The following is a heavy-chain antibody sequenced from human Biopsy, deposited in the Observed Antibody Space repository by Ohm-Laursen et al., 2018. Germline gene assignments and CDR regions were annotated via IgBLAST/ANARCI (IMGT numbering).Heavy chain of an antibody. CDR3: ARAPADKYAARNYYSSHAFDM. V-gene: IGHV4-61*01. D-gene: IGHD3-10*01. CDR2: LYYIGTA. Sequence: TLSFTSTGFTFSACSVHWFRPCPGKAPGKPLVRIGYLYYIGTARCNHSLESRLSISTDTSKNEDSLRLTSMTAADTAVYFSARAPADKYAARNYYSSHAFDMWGQGTKVTVSS. CDR1: TFSACSVHWF. J-gene: IGHJ3*02.